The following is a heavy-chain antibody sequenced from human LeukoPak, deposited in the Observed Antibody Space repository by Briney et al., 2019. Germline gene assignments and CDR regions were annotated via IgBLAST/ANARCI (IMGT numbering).Heavy chain of an antibody. V-gene: IGHV4-39*01. CDR3: ARQDYDFWSGNYDY. Sequence: KASETLSLTCIVSGDSVSSSRYYWGWIRQPPGRGLEWIGSIYYSGTTFYNPSLKSRVTISVDTSKNQFSMKLTSVTAADTAVYFCARQDYDFWSGNYDYWGQGTLVTVSS. D-gene: IGHD3-3*01. J-gene: IGHJ4*02. CDR2: IYYSGTT. CDR1: GDSVSSSRYY.